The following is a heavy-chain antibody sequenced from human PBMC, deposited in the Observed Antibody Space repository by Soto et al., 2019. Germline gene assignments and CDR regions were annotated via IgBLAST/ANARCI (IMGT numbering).Heavy chain of an antibody. V-gene: IGHV1-3*01. J-gene: IGHJ4*02. D-gene: IGHD3-3*01. CDR2: INAGNGDT. CDR3: AKGEGLLRFLEWLFFFHH. CDR1: GDTFNTHT. Sequence: QVQFVQSGAAVRKPGASVTVSCRASGDTFNTHTIHWLRQAAGQRLEWMGWINAGNGDTKYSQKFQGRVTMTRDTSARTTYMELASLTSEDTAVYYCAKGEGLLRFLEWLFFFHHWGQGTLVTVSS.